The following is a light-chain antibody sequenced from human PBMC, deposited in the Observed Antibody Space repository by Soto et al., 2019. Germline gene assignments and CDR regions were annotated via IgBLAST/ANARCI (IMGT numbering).Light chain of an antibody. V-gene: IGKV3-20*01. CDR3: QQYGSSPVRGYT. CDR1: QSVSSSY. Sequence: EIVLTQSPGTLSLSPGERATLSCRASQSVSSSYLAWYQQKPGQAPRLLIYGASSRATGIPDRFSGSGSGTDFTLTISRLEPEDFAVYYCQQYGSSPVRGYTFGQGTKLEIK. CDR2: GAS. J-gene: IGKJ2*01.